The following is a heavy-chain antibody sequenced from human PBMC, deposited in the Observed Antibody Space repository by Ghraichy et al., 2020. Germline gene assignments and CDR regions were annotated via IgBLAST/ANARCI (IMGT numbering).Heavy chain of an antibody. CDR1: GYSFSTYG. CDR2: VSPYNGNT. CDR3: ARDRGTIATAGNFDW. V-gene: IGHV1-18*01. D-gene: IGHD6-13*01. J-gene: IGHJ4*02. Sequence: ASVKVSCKASGYSFSTYGISWVRQAPGQGLEWLGWVSPYNGNTNYAPKIQDRVTMTTDISTSTAYMELTSLRSDDTAMYFCARDRGTIATAGNFDWWGQGTLVTVSS.